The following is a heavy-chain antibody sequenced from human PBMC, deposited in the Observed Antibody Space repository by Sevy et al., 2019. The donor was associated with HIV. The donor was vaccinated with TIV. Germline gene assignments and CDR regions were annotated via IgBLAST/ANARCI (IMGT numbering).Heavy chain of an antibody. CDR1: GFIFSTSP. D-gene: IGHD3-10*01. CDR2: LSYDRSHE. J-gene: IGHJ4*02. V-gene: IGHV3-30-3*02. Sequence: GGSLRLSCAASGFIFSTSPMHWVRQAPCKGLECVAILSYDRSHENYADSVKGRFTISRDNSKNTLYLQMNSLRTEDTAVYYCAKDDLGSIDYGGQGTLVTVSS. CDR3: AKDDLGSIDY.